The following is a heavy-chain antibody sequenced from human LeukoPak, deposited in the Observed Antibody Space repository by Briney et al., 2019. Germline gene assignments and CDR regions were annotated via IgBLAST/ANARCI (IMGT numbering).Heavy chain of an antibody. J-gene: IGHJ4*02. V-gene: IGHV3-23*01. D-gene: IGHD3-10*01. CDR1: GFTFSSYA. Sequence: SGGTLRLSCAASGFTFSSYAMSWVRQAPGKGLEWVSAISGSGGSTYYADSVKGRFTISRDNSKNTLYLQMNSLRAEDTAVYYCAKMGVALRGHFDYWGQGTLVTVSS. CDR2: ISGSGGST. CDR3: AKMGVALRGHFDY.